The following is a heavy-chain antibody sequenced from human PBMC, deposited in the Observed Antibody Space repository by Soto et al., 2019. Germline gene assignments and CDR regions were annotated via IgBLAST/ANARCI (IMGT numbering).Heavy chain of an antibody. CDR3: ARDWDIVILSVPIPNYNYGMDV. CDR2: ISSRSDTL. CDR1: GFTFSAYA. Sequence: LRLSCEGSGFTFSAYAMNWVRQAPGKGLEWVSYISSRSDTLYYADSVKGRFTVSRDNAKNSVYLQVNNLRDEDTAVYYCARDWDIVILSVPIPNYNYGMDVWGQGTTVTVSS. D-gene: IGHD2-15*01. V-gene: IGHV3-48*02. J-gene: IGHJ6*02.